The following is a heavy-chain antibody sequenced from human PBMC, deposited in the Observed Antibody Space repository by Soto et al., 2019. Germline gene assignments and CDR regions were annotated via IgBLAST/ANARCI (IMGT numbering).Heavy chain of an antibody. CDR2: IYYSGST. J-gene: IGHJ5*02. D-gene: IGHD3-3*01. CDR1: GGSISSYY. V-gene: IGHV4-59*01. Sequence: SETLSLTCTVSGGSISSYYWSWIRQPPGKGLEWIGYIYYSGSTNYNPSLKSRVTISVDTSKNQFSLKLSSVTAADTAVYYCARLNRGGYYTNWFDPWGQGTLVTVSS. CDR3: ARLNRGGYYTNWFDP.